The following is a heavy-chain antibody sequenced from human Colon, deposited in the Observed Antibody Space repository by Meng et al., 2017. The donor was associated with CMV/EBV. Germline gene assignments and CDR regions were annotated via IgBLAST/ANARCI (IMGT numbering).Heavy chain of an antibody. CDR3: AKDRALGGGAYYFED. CDR1: GFTFSTYA. CDR2: ISGSGGST. Sequence: SGFTFSTYAMSWVRQAPVKGLEWVAAISGSGGSTYYADSVKGRFTISRDNSKNTLYLQMNTLRADDTAIYYCAKDRALGGGAYYFEDWGQGTLVTVSS. D-gene: IGHD3-3*01. V-gene: IGHV3-23*01. J-gene: IGHJ4*02.